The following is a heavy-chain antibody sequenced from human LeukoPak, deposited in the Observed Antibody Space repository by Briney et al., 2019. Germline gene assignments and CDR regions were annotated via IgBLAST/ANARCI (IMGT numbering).Heavy chain of an antibody. J-gene: IGHJ4*02. D-gene: IGHD3-22*01. Sequence: PSETLSLTCAVYGGSFSGYYWSWIRQPPGKGLEWIGSIYYSGSTYYNPSLKSRVTISVDTSKNQFSLKLSSVTAADTAVYYCARQGRYYDSGGYPDYWGQGTLVTVSS. CDR1: GGSFSGYY. V-gene: IGHV4-34*01. CDR2: IYYSGST. CDR3: ARQGRYYDSGGYPDY.